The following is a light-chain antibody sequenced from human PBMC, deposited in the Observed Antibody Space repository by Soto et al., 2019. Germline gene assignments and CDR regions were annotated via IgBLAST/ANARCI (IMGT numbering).Light chain of an antibody. CDR2: AAS. Sequence: DIQMTQSPSSLSASVGDRVTITCRASQTISSYLNWYQQKPRKTPKVLIYAASSLQSGVPSSFSSSGSGTDFTHTNSSQQPEDFATYYCQQSYITPYTFGQGTKLEIK. V-gene: IGKV1-39*01. CDR3: QQSYITPYT. CDR1: QTISSY. J-gene: IGKJ2*01.